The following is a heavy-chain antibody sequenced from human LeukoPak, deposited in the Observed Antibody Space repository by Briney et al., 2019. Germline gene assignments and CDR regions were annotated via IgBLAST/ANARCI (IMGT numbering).Heavy chain of an antibody. CDR2: ISGNAGII. J-gene: IGHJ4*02. CDR3: ARDLRRCSSTSCRDY. D-gene: IGHD2-2*01. V-gene: IGHV3-21*01. CDR1: GFTFSSYT. Sequence: GGSLRLSCAASGFTFSSYTMSWVRQAPGKGLEWVSAISGNAGIIYNADSVKGRFTISRDNAKNSLYLQMNSLRAEDTAVYYCARDLRRCSSTSCRDYWGQGTLVTVSS.